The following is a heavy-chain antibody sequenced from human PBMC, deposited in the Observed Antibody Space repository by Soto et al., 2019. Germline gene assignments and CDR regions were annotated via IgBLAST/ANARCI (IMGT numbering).Heavy chain of an antibody. V-gene: IGHV4-30-2*01. CDR1: GDSISPHY. CDR2: IYHSGST. J-gene: IGHJ4*02. D-gene: IGHD6-19*01. CDR3: AKAGGLGTVAVDY. Sequence: SETLSLTCAVSGDSISPHYWSWVRQPPGKGLEWIGYIYHSGSTYYNPSLKSRVTISVDRSKNQFSLKLSSVTAADTAVYYCAKAGGLGTVAVDYWGQGTLVTVSS.